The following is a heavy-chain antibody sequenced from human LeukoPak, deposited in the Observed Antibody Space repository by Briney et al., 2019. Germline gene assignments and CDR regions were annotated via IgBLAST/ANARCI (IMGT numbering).Heavy chain of an antibody. J-gene: IGHJ4*02. D-gene: IGHD3-22*01. CDR2: IYSGGST. V-gene: IGHV3-53*04. Sequence: GGSLRLSCAASGFTVSSNYMNWVRQAPGKGLEWVSVIYSGGSTYYADSVKGRFTISRHNPKNTLYLQMNSLSPEDTAVYYCARASYYYDDRGYYYDYWGQGTLVTVSS. CDR1: GFTVSSNY. CDR3: ARASYYYDDRGYYYDY.